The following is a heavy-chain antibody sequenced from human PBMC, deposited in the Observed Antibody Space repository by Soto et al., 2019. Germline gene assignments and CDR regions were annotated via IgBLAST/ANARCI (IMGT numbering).Heavy chain of an antibody. Sequence: PGESLKISCVASGFTFSSYWMSWVRQAPGKGLEWVANIKQDGSEKYYVDSVKGRFTISRDNAKNSLYLQMNSLRAEDTAVYYCAREDGYCTNGVCYWGADYYYGMDVWGQGTTVTVSS. CDR1: GFTFSSYW. J-gene: IGHJ6*02. D-gene: IGHD2-8*01. CDR2: IKQDGSEK. V-gene: IGHV3-7*01. CDR3: AREDGYCTNGVCYWGADYYYGMDV.